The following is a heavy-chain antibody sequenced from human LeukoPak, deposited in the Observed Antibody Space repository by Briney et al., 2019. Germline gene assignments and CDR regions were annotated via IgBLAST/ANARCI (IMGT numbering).Heavy chain of an antibody. D-gene: IGHD3-16*01. Sequence: SETLSLTCTVSGCSISSYYWSWIRQPPGKGLEWIGYIYYSGSTNYNPSLKSRVTISVDTSKNQFSLKLSSVTAADTAVYYCARILNDYVWGSYPNSPNWFDPWGQGTLVTVSS. V-gene: IGHV4-59*01. CDR3: ARILNDYVWGSYPNSPNWFDP. J-gene: IGHJ5*02. CDR2: IYYSGST. CDR1: GCSISSYY.